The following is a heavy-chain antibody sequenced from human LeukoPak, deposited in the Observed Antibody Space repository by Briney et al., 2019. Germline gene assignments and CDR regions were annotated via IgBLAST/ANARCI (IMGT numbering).Heavy chain of an antibody. CDR1: GGSISSYY. Sequence: PSETLSLTCTVSGGSISSYYWSWFRQPPGKGLEWIGYIYYSGSTNYNPSLKSRVTISVDTSKNQFSLELSSVTAADTAVYYCARSHSSGDWFDPWGQGTLVTVSS. V-gene: IGHV4-59*13. CDR3: ARSHSSGDWFDP. J-gene: IGHJ5*02. CDR2: IYYSGST. D-gene: IGHD6-25*01.